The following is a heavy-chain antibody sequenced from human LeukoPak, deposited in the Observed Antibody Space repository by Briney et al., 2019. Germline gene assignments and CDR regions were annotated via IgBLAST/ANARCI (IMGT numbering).Heavy chain of an antibody. CDR3: AKDLRRGTTVWCFDL. D-gene: IGHD4-17*01. Sequence: GGSLRLSCAASGFTFSSYSMNWVRQAPGKGLEWVSYISSSSSTIYYADSVKGRFTISRDNSKNTLYLQMNSLRAEDTAVYYCAKDLRRGTTVWCFDLWGRGTLVTVSS. CDR1: GFTFSSYS. V-gene: IGHV3-48*01. CDR2: ISSSSSTI. J-gene: IGHJ2*01.